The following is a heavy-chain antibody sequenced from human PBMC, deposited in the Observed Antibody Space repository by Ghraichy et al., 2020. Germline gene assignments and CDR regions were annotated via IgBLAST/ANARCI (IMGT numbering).Heavy chain of an antibody. CDR2: ISAYNGNT. CDR3: ARGFDEGYDSSGLSYYYGMDV. Sequence: ASVKVSCKASGYTFTSYGISWVRQAPGQGLEWMGWISAYNGNTNYAQKLQGRVTMTTDTSTSTAYMELRSLRSDDTAVYYCARGFDEGYDSSGLSYYYGMDVWGQGTTVTFSS. J-gene: IGHJ6*02. V-gene: IGHV1-18*04. CDR1: GYTFTSYG. D-gene: IGHD3-22*01.